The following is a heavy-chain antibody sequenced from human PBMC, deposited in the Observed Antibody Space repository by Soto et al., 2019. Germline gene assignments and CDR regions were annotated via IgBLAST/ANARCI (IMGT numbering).Heavy chain of an antibody. CDR1: GFTVGNNY. V-gene: IGHV3-53*01. J-gene: IGHJ4*02. D-gene: IGHD3-10*01. CDR3: AKDGRGSGSHYNSFGY. Sequence: EVQLVESVGGLIQPGGSLKLSCAASGFTVGNNYRSWVRQAPGKGLEWGSLIYSTGTTKYADSVKGRFTVSRDNAKNTLYLQMNSLRAEDTAVYYCAKDGRGSGSHYNSFGYWGQGTLVNVSS. CDR2: IYSTGTT.